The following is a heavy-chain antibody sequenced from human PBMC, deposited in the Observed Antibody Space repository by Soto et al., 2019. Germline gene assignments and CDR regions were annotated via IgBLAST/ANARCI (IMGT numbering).Heavy chain of an antibody. CDR1: GGTFSSYA. CDR3: AREMYYYGSGSDYRLPYYYGMDV. V-gene: IGHV1-69*06. J-gene: IGHJ6*02. CDR2: IIPIFGTA. D-gene: IGHD3-10*01. Sequence: QVQLVQSGAEVKKPGSSVKVSCKASGGTFSSYAISWVRQAPGQGLEWMGGIIPIFGTANYAQKFQGRVTITADKSTSTAYMELSSLRSEDTAVYYCAREMYYYGSGSDYRLPYYYGMDVWGQGTTVTVSS.